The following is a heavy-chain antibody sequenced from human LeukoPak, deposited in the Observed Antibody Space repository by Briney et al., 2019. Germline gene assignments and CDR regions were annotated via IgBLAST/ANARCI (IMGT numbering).Heavy chain of an antibody. CDR3: ARNTVLRFLEWLLYGAFDI. J-gene: IGHJ3*02. V-gene: IGHV1-69*04. Sequence: ASVEVSCKASGGTFSSYAISWVRQAPGQGLEWMGRIIPILGIANYAQKFQGRVTITADKSTSTAYMELSSLRSEDTAVYYCARNTVLRFLEWLLYGAFDIWGQGTMVTVSS. CDR2: IIPILGIA. D-gene: IGHD3-3*01. CDR1: GGTFSSYA.